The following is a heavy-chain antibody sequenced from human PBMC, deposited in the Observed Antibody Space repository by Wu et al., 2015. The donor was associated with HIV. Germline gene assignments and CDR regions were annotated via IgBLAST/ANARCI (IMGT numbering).Heavy chain of an antibody. Sequence: QVHLVQSGAEVKKPGASVKVSCKVSGYTLTKLPMHWVRQVPGKGLEWMGGFDFKYGETIYAQTFQGRVSMTRDTSTSTVYMELSGLRFDDTAVYYCARVPRSGYDFGLGYYFDYWGQGTVVFVSS. V-gene: IGHV1-24*01. D-gene: IGHD5-12*01. CDR1: GYTLTKLP. J-gene: IGHJ4*02. CDR2: FDFKYGET. CDR3: ARVPRSGYDFGLGYYFDY.